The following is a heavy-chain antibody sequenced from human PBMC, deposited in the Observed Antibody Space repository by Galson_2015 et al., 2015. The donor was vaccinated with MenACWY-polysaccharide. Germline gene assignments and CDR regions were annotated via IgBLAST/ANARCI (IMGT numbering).Heavy chain of an antibody. V-gene: IGHV3-21*06. CDR2: ISKSGNDM. CDR1: GFTINTYY. Sequence: SLRLSCAASGFTINTYYMNWVRQTPGKGLEWVSSISKSGNDMQYTVSVRGRFTISRDIAKNSLFLQMNSLGVEDTAIYYCAKDFHNYGMDVWG. J-gene: IGHJ6*02. CDR3: AKDFHNYGMDV.